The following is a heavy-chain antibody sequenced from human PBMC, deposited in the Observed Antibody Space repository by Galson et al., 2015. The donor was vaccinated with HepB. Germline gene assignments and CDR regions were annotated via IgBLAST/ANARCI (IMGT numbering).Heavy chain of an antibody. D-gene: IGHD1-14*01. CDR3: ARIRWREPYTFDL. CDR1: GFSLTTDEMC. CDR2: IDWDDDT. V-gene: IGHV2-70*11. J-gene: IGHJ3*01. Sequence: PALVKPTQTLTLTCTFSGFSLTTDEMCVSWIRQPPGKALEWLARIDWDDDTYYSPSLRTRLSISKDTSKNQVVLKMTHMDPVDTATYYCARIRWREPYTFDLWGQGTMVTVSS.